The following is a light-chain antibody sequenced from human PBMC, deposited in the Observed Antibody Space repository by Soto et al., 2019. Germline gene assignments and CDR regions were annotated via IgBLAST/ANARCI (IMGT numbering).Light chain of an antibody. CDR3: QQSYSSPPT. CDR1: QSIRKH. J-gene: IGKJ1*01. V-gene: IGKV1-39*01. CDR2: AAS. Sequence: DLQLTQSPSILSASVEDRFIFTCRASQSIRKHLNWYQKKKGKAPKLLIFAASSLQSGVPSRLSGSRYGPDLTITISSMQTEDFETYYCQQSYSSPPTFGQGTKVDIK.